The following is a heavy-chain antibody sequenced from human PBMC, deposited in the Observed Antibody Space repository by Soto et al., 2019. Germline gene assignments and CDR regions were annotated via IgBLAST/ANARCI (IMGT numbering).Heavy chain of an antibody. CDR2: IVVGSGNT. CDR1: GFTFTSSA. CDR3: AADLAISGVVVPAAMGY. J-gene: IGHJ4*02. Sequence: QMQLVQSGPEVQKPGTSVKVSCKASGFTFTSSAMQWVRQARGQRLEWIGWIVVGSGNTNYAQKFHERVTITRDMSTSTAYMELSSLRSEDTAVYYCAADLAISGVVVPAAMGYWGQGTLVTVSS. D-gene: IGHD2-2*01. V-gene: IGHV1-58*02.